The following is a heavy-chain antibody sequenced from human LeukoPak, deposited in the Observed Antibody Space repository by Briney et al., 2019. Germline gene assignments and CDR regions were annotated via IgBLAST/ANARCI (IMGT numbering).Heavy chain of an antibody. CDR2: IYYSGST. CDR1: GGSISSYY. Sequence: SETLSLTCTVSGGSISSYYWSWIRQPPGKGLEWIGYIYYSGSTNYNPSLKSRVTISVDTSKNQFSLKLSSVTAADTAVYYCARVRDRGYSYGSVDYWGQGTLVTVSS. D-gene: IGHD5-18*01. V-gene: IGHV4-59*01. J-gene: IGHJ4*02. CDR3: ARVRDRGYSYGSVDY.